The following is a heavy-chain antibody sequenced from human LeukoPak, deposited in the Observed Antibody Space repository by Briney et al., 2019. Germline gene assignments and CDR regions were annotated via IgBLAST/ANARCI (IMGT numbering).Heavy chain of an antibody. CDR1: EFTFSAYE. CDR2: IDSRGDKI. J-gene: IGHJ5*01. Sequence: SGGSLRLSCTASEFTFSAYEMNWVRQAPGKGLEWVSYIDSRGDKIYYAASVKGRFTVSRDNTRNSLYLQMNSLRAEDTAVYYCATEVHGYIFDSWGQGTLVTVSA. V-gene: IGHV3-48*03. CDR3: ATEVHGYIFDS. D-gene: IGHD5-18*01.